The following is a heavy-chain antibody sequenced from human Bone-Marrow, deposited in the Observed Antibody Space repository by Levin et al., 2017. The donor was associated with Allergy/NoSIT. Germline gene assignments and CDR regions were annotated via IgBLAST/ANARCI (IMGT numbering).Heavy chain of an antibody. CDR2: INHSGST. Sequence: SETLSLTCAVYGGSFSGYYWSWIHQPPGKGLEWIGEINHSGSTNYNPSLKSRVTISVDTSKNQFSLKLSSMTAADTAVYYCARVRYYGSGSQFRLDYWGQGTLVTVSS. CDR1: GGSFSGYY. V-gene: IGHV4-34*01. CDR3: ARVRYYGSGSQFRLDY. J-gene: IGHJ4*02. D-gene: IGHD3-10*01.